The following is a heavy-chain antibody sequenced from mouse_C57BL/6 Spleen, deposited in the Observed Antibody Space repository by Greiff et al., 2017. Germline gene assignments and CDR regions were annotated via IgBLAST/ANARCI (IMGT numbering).Heavy chain of an antibody. Sequence: QVQLKESGAELARPGASVKLSCKASGYTFTSYGISWVKQRTGQGLEWIGEIYPRSGNTYYNEKFKGKATLTADKSSSTAYMELRSLTSEDSAVYFCARKREGYTTVVPYDFDYWGQGTTLTVSS. CDR1: GYTFTSYG. CDR3: ARKREGYTTVVPYDFDY. CDR2: IYPRSGNT. J-gene: IGHJ2*01. V-gene: IGHV1-81*01. D-gene: IGHD1-1*01.